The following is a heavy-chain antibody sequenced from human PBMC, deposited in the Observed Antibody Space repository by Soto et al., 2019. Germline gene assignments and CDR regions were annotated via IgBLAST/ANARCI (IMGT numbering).Heavy chain of an antibody. CDR3: AKDQGSSWYSSYYYYYGMDV. Sequence: QVQLVESGGGVVQPGRSLRLSCAASGFTFSSYVMHWVRQAPGKGLEWVAVISYDGSNKCYADSVKDRFTISRDNSKNTLYLQMYSLRAEDTAVYYCAKDQGSSWYSSYYYYYGMDVW. V-gene: IGHV3-30*18. CDR1: GFTFSSYV. CDR2: ISYDGSNK. J-gene: IGHJ6*01. D-gene: IGHD6-13*01.